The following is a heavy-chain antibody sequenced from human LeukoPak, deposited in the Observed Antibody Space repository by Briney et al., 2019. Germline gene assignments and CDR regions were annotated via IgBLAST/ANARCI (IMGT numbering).Heavy chain of an antibody. CDR1: GGSISSGDYY. CDR2: IYYSGST. Sequence: SQTLSLTCTVSGGSISSGDYYWSWIRQPPGKGLEWIGYIYYSGSTYYNPSLKSRVTMSVDTSKNQFSLKVTSVTAADTAVYYCARHVPDSGWPRFCDYWGQGTLVTVSS. J-gene: IGHJ4*02. V-gene: IGHV4-30-4*01. D-gene: IGHD5-12*01. CDR3: ARHVPDSGWPRFCDY.